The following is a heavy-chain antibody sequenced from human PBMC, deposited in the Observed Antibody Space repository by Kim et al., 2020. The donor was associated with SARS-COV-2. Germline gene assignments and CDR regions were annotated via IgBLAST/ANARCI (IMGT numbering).Heavy chain of an antibody. V-gene: IGHV4-34*01. J-gene: IGHJ4*02. Sequence: SETLSLTCAVYGGSFSGYYWRWIRQPPGKGLEWIGEINHSGSTNYNPSLKSRVTISVDTSKNQFSLKLSSVTAADTAVYYCASVVPAAMRGGSDYWGQGTLVTVSS. CDR3: ASVVPAAMRGGSDY. CDR2: INHSGST. CDR1: GGSFSGYY. D-gene: IGHD2-2*01.